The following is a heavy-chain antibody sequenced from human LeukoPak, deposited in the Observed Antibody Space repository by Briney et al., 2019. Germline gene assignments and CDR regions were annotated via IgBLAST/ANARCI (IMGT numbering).Heavy chain of an antibody. J-gene: IGHJ4*02. CDR1: GFTLSSYG. CDR2: ISYDGSNK. CDR3: AKDVRWQLLPYYYFDY. D-gene: IGHD2-15*01. Sequence: GRSLRLSCAASGFTLSSYGIHWVRQAPGKGLGWVAVISYDGSNKYYADSVKGRFTISRDNSKNTLDLQMNSLREEDTAVYYCAKDVRWQLLPYYYFDYWGQGTLVTVSS. V-gene: IGHV3-30*18.